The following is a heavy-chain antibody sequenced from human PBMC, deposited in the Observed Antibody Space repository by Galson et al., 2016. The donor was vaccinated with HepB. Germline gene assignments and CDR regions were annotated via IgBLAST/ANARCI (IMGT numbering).Heavy chain of an antibody. V-gene: IGHV3-33*01. Sequence: SLRLSCAASGFTFSSYGMHWVRQAPGKGLEWVAVIWNDGSNKYYADSVKGRSTISRDNSKNTLYLELNSLRAEDTAVHYCAREMKPHLEWLFRSRLPPVDYWGQGTLVTVSS. D-gene: IGHD3-3*01. J-gene: IGHJ4*02. CDR1: GFTFSSYG. CDR3: AREMKPHLEWLFRSRLPPVDY. CDR2: IWNDGSNK.